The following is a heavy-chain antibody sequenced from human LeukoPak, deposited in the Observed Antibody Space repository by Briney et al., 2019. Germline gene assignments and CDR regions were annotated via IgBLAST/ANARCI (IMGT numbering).Heavy chain of an antibody. CDR1: GGSISSYY. V-gene: IGHV4-34*01. Sequence: TSETLSLTCTVSGGSISSYYWSWIRQPPGKGLEWIGEINHSGSTNYNPSLKSRVTISVDTSKNQFSLKLSSVTAADTAVYYCARGVLEDGDYGETYYYYYGMDIWGQGTTVTVSS. CDR3: ARGVLEDGDYGETYYYYYGMDI. D-gene: IGHD4-17*01. CDR2: INHSGST. J-gene: IGHJ6*02.